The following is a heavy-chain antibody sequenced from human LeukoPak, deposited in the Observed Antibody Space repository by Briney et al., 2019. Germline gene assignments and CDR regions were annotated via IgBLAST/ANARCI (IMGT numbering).Heavy chain of an antibody. CDR1: GFTFTSYE. CDR3: ASSPSPAWLLSDY. CDR2: VSSSGSTV. Sequence: GGSLRLSCAASGFTFTSYEMNWVRQAPGKGLEWVSYVSSSGSTVYYADSVKGRFTIARDNAKNSVYLEMNSLRADDTAVYYCASSPSPAWLLSDYWGQGTLVTVSS. V-gene: IGHV3-48*03. J-gene: IGHJ4*02. D-gene: IGHD5-12*01.